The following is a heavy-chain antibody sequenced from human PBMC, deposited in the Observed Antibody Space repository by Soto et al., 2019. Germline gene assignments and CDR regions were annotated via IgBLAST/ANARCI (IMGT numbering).Heavy chain of an antibody. J-gene: IGHJ4*02. CDR1: GFTFSSYG. CDR2: IWYDGSNK. V-gene: IGHV3-33*01. D-gene: IGHD3-22*01. CDR3: AREAWSYYDSSGYVDY. Sequence: GGSLRLSCAASGFTFSSYGMHWVRQAPGKGLEWVAVIWYDGSNKYYADSVKGRFTISRDNSKNTLYLQMNSLRAEDTAVYYCAREAWSYYDSSGYVDYWGQGTLVTVSS.